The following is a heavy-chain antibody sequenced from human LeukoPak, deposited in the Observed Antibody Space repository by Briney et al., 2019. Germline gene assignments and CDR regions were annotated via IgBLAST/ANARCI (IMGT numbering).Heavy chain of an antibody. V-gene: IGHV4-4*07. J-gene: IGHJ6*03. Sequence: PSGTLSLTCTVSGGSISSYYWSWIRQPAGKGLEWIGRIYTSGSTNYNPSLKSRVTMSVDTSKNQFSLKLSSVTAADTAVYYCARVSSIAAAGDYYYYYMDVWGKGTTVTVSS. CDR2: IYTSGST. CDR1: GGSISSYY. D-gene: IGHD6-13*01. CDR3: ARVSSIAAAGDYYYYYMDV.